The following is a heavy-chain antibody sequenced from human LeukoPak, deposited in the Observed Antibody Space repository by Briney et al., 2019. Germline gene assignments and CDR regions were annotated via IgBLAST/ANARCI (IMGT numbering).Heavy chain of an antibody. Sequence: ASVKVSCKASGYTFTSFGISWVRQAPGQGLGWMGWISPYNSNTNYAQKLQGRVTMTTDTSTSTAYMELRSLRSDDTAVYYCARGGSDYRNPPPNWFDPWGQGTLVTVSS. D-gene: IGHD4-11*01. CDR3: ARGGSDYRNPPPNWFDP. CDR1: GYTFTSFG. V-gene: IGHV1-18*01. J-gene: IGHJ5*02. CDR2: ISPYNSNT.